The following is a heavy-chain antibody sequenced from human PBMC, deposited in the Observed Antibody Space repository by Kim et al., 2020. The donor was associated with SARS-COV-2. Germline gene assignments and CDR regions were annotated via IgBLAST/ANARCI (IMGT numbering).Heavy chain of an antibody. V-gene: IGHV3-7*04. D-gene: IGHD3-3*01. J-gene: IGHJ4*02. Sequence: KGRFTISRDNAKHSLYLQMNSLRAEDTAVYYCARARARITIFGVVPPGFDYWGQGTLVTVSS. CDR3: ARARARITIFGVVPPGFDY.